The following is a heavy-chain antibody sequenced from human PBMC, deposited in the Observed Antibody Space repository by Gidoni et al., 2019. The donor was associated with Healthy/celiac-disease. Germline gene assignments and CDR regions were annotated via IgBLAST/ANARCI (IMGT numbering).Heavy chain of an antibody. CDR2: FDPEDGKT. J-gene: IGHJ1*01. Sequence: QVQLVQSGAEVKKPGASVKVSCKVSGYTLTELSIHWVRQAPGKGLEWMGGFDPEDGKTIYAQKFQGRGTMTEDTSTDTAYMELSSLRSEDTAVYDCATWSSNYDFWSGYYSGEYFQHWGQGTLVTVSS. CDR1: GYTLTELS. V-gene: IGHV1-24*01. D-gene: IGHD3-3*01. CDR3: ATWSSNYDFWSGYYSGEYFQH.